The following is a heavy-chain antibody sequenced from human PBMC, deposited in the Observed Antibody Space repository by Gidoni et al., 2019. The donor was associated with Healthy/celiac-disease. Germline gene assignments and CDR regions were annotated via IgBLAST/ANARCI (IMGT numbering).Heavy chain of an antibody. CDR3: AKLKTTYYYDSSGYYRFDP. V-gene: IGHV3-23*01. Sequence: EVQLLESGGGLVQPGGSLRLSCAASGFTFSSYAMRWVRQAPGKGLEWGSAISGSGGSKYYADSVNGRFTISRDNSKNTLYLQMNSLRAEDTAVYYCAKLKTTYYYDSSGYYRFDPWGQGTLVTVSS. CDR1: GFTFSSYA. D-gene: IGHD3-22*01. CDR2: ISGSGGSK. J-gene: IGHJ5*02.